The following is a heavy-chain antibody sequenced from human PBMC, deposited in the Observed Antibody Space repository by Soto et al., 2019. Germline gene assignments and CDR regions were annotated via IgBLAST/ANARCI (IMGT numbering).Heavy chain of an antibody. CDR3: TKGLEWLLYLDY. Sequence: GGSLRLSCAASGFTFSNAWMSWVRQAPGKGLEWVGRIKSKTDGGTTDYAAPVKGRFTISRDDSKNTLYLQMNSLKTEDTAVYYCTKGLEWLLYLDYWGQGTLVTFSS. CDR2: IKSKTDGGTT. D-gene: IGHD3-3*01. V-gene: IGHV3-15*01. CDR1: GFTFSNAW. J-gene: IGHJ4*02.